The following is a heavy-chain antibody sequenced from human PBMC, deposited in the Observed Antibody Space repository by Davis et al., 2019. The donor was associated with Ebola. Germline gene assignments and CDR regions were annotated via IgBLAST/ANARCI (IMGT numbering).Heavy chain of an antibody. V-gene: IGHV3-23*01. CDR2: ISGSGGTT. J-gene: IGHJ6*02. Sequence: GESLKISCAASGFSFTNYAMSWVRQAPGKGLEWVSAISGSGGTTYYAASVKGRFTISRDNSKNTLYLQMNSLRAEDTAVYYCAKNGGYRYYYGIDVWGQGTTVTVSS. D-gene: IGHD5-18*01. CDR3: AKNGGYRYYYGIDV. CDR1: GFSFTNYA.